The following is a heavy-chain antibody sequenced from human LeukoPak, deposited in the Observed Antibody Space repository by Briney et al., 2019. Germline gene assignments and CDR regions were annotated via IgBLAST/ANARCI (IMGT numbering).Heavy chain of an antibody. CDR3: ARLQWPQLRAFDI. CDR1: GFTFSDFW. J-gene: IGHJ3*02. V-gene: IGHV3-74*01. Sequence: GGSLRLSCAASGFTFSDFWMHWVRQAPGKGPVWVSRIRPDGTDASYADSVKGRFTISRDNARNTLFLQISSLRDEDTAVYYCARLQWPQLRAFDIWGQGTMVTVSS. CDR2: IRPDGTDA. D-gene: IGHD5-24*01.